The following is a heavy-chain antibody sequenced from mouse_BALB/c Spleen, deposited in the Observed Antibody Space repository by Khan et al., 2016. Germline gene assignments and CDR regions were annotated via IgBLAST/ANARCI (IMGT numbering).Heavy chain of an antibody. CDR3: GRGGNYVNLYFDV. V-gene: IGHV1-37*01. Sequence: VRLQQPGPELVKPGASVKISCKASGYSFTGYFMNWVKQSHGKSLEWIGRVNPYNGDTFYNQKFKGQASMTVDTSSRTAHLELLRLTSEDAAVYYCGRGGNYVNLYFDVWGAGTTVTVSS. J-gene: IGHJ1*01. D-gene: IGHD2-1*01. CDR1: GYSFTGYF. CDR2: VNPYNGDT.